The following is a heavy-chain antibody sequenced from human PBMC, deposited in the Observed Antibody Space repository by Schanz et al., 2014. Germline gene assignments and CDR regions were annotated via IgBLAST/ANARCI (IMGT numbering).Heavy chain of an antibody. Sequence: QVQLQESGPGLVKPSENLSLTCTVSDGSISSSSYYWGWIRQPPGKGLEWIGSIYQSGTTYYSPSLRRRFTISGDTSKTQSPRKLGSVTAADTAVYYCARPGGSSWSFAYWGLGRLVIVSS. J-gene: IGHJ4*02. CDR1: DGSISSSSYY. V-gene: IGHV4-39*01. CDR2: IYQSGTT. CDR3: ARPGGSSWSFAY. D-gene: IGHD6-13*01.